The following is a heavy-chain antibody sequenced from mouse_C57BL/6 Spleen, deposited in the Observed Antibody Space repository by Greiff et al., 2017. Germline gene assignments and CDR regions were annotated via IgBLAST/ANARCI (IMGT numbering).Heavy chain of an antibody. CDR2: IDPSDSET. V-gene: IGHV1-52*01. J-gene: IGHJ4*01. Sequence: QVQLQQPGAELVRPGSSVKLSCKASGYTFTSYWMHWVKQRPIQGLEWIGNIDPSDSETHYNQKFKDKATLTVDKSSITAYMQLSSLTSEDSAVYYCARNYYDDDGYAMDYWGQGTSVTVSS. CDR1: GYTFTSYW. D-gene: IGHD2-4*01. CDR3: ARNYYDDDGYAMDY.